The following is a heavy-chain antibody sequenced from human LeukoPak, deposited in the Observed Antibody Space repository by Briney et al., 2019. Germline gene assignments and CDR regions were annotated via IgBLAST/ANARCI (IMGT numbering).Heavy chain of an antibody. D-gene: IGHD2-8*01. V-gene: IGHV1-8*03. CDR1: GYTFTRYD. CDR3: ASSYPRMSPNWFDP. Sequence: ASVKVSCKASGYTFTRYDINWVRQATGQGLEWMGWMNPNRGDTGYAQKFQGRVTITRNTSISTAYMELSSLRSEDTAVYYCASSYPRMSPNWFDPWGQGTLVTVSS. J-gene: IGHJ5*02. CDR2: MNPNRGDT.